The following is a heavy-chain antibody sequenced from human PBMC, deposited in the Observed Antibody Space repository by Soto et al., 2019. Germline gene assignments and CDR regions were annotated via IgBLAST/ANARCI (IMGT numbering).Heavy chain of an antibody. Sequence: SETLSLTCTVSGGSIRSYYWNWIRQPPGKGLEWIGYISYSGSTNYNPSLKSRVTISVDTSKNQFSLKLSSVTAADTAVYYCAGHVSYASWFDPWGQGTLVTVSS. CDR2: ISYSGST. V-gene: IGHV4-59*08. J-gene: IGHJ5*02. CDR3: AGHVSYASWFDP. D-gene: IGHD2-2*01. CDR1: GGSIRSYY.